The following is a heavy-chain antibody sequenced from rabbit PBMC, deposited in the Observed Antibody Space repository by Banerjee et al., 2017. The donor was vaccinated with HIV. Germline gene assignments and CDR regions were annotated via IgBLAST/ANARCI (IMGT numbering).Heavy chain of an antibody. CDR2: IDPIFGGT. Sequence: QEQLEESGGGLVQPGGSLKLSCKASGFDFSGYYMSWVRQAPGKGLEWIGYIDPIFGGTYYASWAKGRFTISKTSSTTVTLQMTSLTVADTATYFCARDRDGDAGYGSLALWGPGTLVTVS. CDR1: GFDFSGYYM. V-gene: IGHV1S45*01. J-gene: IGHJ4*01. CDR3: ARDRDGDAGYGSLAL. D-gene: IGHD7-1*01.